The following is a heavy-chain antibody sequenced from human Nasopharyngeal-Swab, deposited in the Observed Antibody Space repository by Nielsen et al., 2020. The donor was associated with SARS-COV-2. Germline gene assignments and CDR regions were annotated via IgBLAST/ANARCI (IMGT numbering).Heavy chain of an antibody. CDR1: GGSISSSSYY. D-gene: IGHD3-3*01. CDR3: ASHPLADITIFGVVTRGAFDI. Sequence: GSLRLSCSVSGGSISSSSYYWGWIRKRPGKGLEWIGIIYYSGSSYYNPSLKIRVTISVDTSKNQFSLKLSSVTAADTAVYYCASHPLADITIFGVVTRGAFDIWGQGTMVTVSS. J-gene: IGHJ3*02. V-gene: IGHV4-39*07. CDR2: IYYSGSS.